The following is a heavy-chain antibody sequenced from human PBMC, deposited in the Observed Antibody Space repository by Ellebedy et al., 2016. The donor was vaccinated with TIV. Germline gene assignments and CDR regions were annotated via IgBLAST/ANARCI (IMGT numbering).Heavy chain of an antibody. CDR1: GFTVSSNY. Sequence: GESLKISXAASGFTVSSNYMSWVRQAPGKGLEWVSVIYSGGSTFYADSVKGRFTISRDNSKNTLYLQMNSLRAEDTAEYYCATPDYGLWSGVSYYYYMGVWGKGTTVTVSS. J-gene: IGHJ6*03. CDR3: ATPDYGLWSGVSYYYYMGV. CDR2: IYSGGST. D-gene: IGHD3-3*01. V-gene: IGHV3-53*01.